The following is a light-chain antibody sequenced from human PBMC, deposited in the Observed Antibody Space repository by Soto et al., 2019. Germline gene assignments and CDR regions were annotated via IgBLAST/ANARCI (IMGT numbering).Light chain of an antibody. CDR3: AAWDDSLNGLV. V-gene: IGLV1-44*01. Sequence: QSVLTQPPSASGTPGQRVTISCSGSSSNIGSNTVNWYQQLPGTAPKHLIYSNRQRPSGVPDRFSGSKSGTSASLAISGLQSEDEAYYYCAAWDDSLNGLVFGGGTQLTVL. J-gene: IGLJ7*01. CDR2: SNR. CDR1: SSNIGSNT.